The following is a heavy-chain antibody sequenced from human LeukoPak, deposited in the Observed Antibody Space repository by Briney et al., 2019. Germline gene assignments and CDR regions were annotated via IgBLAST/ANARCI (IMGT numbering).Heavy chain of an antibody. CDR2: ISWNSGII. CDR1: GFTFDDYA. Sequence: PGESLRLSCAASGFTFDDYAMHWVRQAPGKGLEWVAGISWNSGIISFADSVKGRFAISRDNAKNSLYLQMNSLRGEDTAFSKETIVRGPFDYWGQGTLVTVSS. CDR3: TIVRGPFDY. D-gene: IGHD3-10*01. V-gene: IGHV3-9*01. J-gene: IGHJ4*02.